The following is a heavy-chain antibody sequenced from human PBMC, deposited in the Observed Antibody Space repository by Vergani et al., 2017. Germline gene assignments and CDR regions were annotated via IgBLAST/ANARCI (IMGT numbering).Heavy chain of an antibody. V-gene: IGHV4-59*08. CDR1: GGSISSYY. CDR2: IYYSGST. Sequence: QVQLQESGPGLVKPSETLSLTCTVSGGSISSYYWSWIRQPPGKGLEWIGYIYYSGSTNYNPSLKSRVTISVDTSKNQFSLKLSSVTAADTAVYYCARGILTGYDVPTHFDYWGQGTLVTVSS. CDR3: ARGILTGYDVPTHFDY. D-gene: IGHD3-9*01. J-gene: IGHJ4*02.